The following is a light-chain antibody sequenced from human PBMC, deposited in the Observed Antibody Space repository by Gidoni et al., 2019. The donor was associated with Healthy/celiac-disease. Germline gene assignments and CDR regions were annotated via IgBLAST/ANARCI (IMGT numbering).Light chain of an antibody. CDR1: SSDVGSYNL. CDR3: CSYAGSNTYV. Sequence: ITISCTGTSSDVGSYNLVSWYQQHPGKAPKLMIYEGSKRPSGVSNRFSGSKSGNTASLTISGLQAEDEADYYCCSYAGSNTYVFVNWDQGHRP. CDR2: EGS. V-gene: IGLV2-23*01. J-gene: IGLJ1*01.